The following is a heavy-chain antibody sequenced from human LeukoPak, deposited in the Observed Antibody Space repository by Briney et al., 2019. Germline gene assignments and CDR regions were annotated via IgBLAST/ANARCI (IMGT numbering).Heavy chain of an antibody. CDR2: IYPGDSDT. Sequence: GESLKISCKGSGYSFTSYWIGWVRQVPGKGLEWMGIIYPGDSDTTYSPSSQGQVTISADKSITTAFLQWGSLKASDTAIYYCARRGYGNYQHTFDYWGQGTLVTVSS. V-gene: IGHV5-51*01. D-gene: IGHD4-17*01. CDR1: GYSFTSYW. CDR3: ARRGYGNYQHTFDY. J-gene: IGHJ4*02.